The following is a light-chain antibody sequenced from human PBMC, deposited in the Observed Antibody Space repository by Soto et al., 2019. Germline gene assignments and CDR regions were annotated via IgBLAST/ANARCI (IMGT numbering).Light chain of an antibody. CDR2: EVS. CDR3: WSYARSGTYV. CDR1: SGDVGSYNL. Sequence: QSALTQPASVSGSPRQSITISCTGTSGDVGSYNLVSWYQQHPGQAPKLLIFEVSKRPSGVSNRFSGSKSGNTASLTISGLQAEDESEYYCWSYARSGTYVFGSGTKVTVL. V-gene: IGLV2-23*02. J-gene: IGLJ1*01.